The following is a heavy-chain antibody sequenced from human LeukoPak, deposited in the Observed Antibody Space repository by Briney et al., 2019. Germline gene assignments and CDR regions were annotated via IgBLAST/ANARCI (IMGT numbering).Heavy chain of an antibody. CDR3: ARARTESKWGLPRADYYYMDV. CDR1: GYTFTDYY. Sequence: ASVKVSCKASGYTFTDYYIHWVRQAPGQGLEWMGWTNPNSGDTNYAQKFQGRGTMTRDTSISTASMELTNLRSDDTALYYCARARTESKWGLPRADYYYMDVWGKGTTVTVSS. CDR2: TNPNSGDT. D-gene: IGHD7-27*01. J-gene: IGHJ6*03. V-gene: IGHV1-2*02.